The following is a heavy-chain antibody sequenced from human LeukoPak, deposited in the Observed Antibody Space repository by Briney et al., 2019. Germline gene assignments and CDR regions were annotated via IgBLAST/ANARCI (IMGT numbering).Heavy chain of an antibody. V-gene: IGHV1-8*03. Sequence: ASVKVSCKASGYTFTGYYMHWVRQATGQGLEWMGWMNPNTGNTGYAQKFQGRVTITRNTSISTAYMELTTLRSEDTAVYYCARAPVGYGDLYSFDYWGQGTLVTVSS. J-gene: IGHJ4*02. CDR3: ARAPVGYGDLYSFDY. D-gene: IGHD4-17*01. CDR1: GYTFTGYY. CDR2: MNPNTGNT.